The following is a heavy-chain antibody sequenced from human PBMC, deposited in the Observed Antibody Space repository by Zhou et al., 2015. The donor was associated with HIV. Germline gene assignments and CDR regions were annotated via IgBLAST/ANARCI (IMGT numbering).Heavy chain of an antibody. V-gene: IGHV1-69*12. CDR1: GGTFSSYA. CDR3: ARGSQRWLQLPSPGRQFDY. J-gene: IGHJ4*02. CDR2: IIPIFGTA. Sequence: QVQLVQSGAEVKKPGSSVKVSCKASGGTFSSYAISWVRQAPGQGLEWVGGIIPIFGTANYAQKFQVRVTITADESTSTAYMELSSLRSEDTAVYYCARGSQRWLQLPSPGRQFDYWGQGTLVTVSS. D-gene: IGHD5-24*01.